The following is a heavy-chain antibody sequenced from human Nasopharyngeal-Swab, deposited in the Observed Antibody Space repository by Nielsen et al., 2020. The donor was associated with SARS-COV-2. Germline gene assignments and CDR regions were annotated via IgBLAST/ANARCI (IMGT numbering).Heavy chain of an antibody. CDR2: FDPEDGET. CDR1: GYTLTELS. D-gene: IGHD5-12*01. J-gene: IGHJ4*02. CDR3: ATAPRGYSGYDRRTPFDY. Sequence: ASVKVSCKVSGYTLTELSMHWVRQAPAKGLEWMGGFDPEDGETIYAQKFQGRVTMTEDTSTDTAYMELSSLRSEDTAVYYCATAPRGYSGYDRRTPFDYWGQGTLVTVSS. V-gene: IGHV1-24*01.